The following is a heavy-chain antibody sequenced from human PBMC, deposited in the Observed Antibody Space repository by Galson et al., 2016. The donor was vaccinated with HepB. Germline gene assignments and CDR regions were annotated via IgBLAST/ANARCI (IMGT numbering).Heavy chain of an antibody. CDR3: TRESGAYVPFGY. J-gene: IGHJ4*02. D-gene: IGHD4-17*01. CDR1: RGSVANSNY. CDR2: VSHSGIT. Sequence: SETLSLTCAVSRGSVANSNYWSWVRQPPGRGLEWIGEVSHSGITNYNTSLWGRVTLSFDKSKNESSLQLHSVTAADTATYYCTRESGAYVPFGYWGQGALVTVSS. V-gene: IGHV4-4*02.